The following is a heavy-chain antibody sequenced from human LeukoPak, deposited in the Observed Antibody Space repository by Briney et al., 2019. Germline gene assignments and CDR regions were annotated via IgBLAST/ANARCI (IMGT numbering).Heavy chain of an antibody. CDR2: INWNGGST. CDR3: ARGYGSGEDGDY. CDR1: GFTFDDYG. V-gene: IGHV3-20*04. J-gene: IGHJ4*02. Sequence: PGGSLRLSCAASGFTFDDYGMSWVRQAPGKGLEWVSGINWNGGSTGYADSPKGRFTISRDNAKNSLYLQMNSLRAEDTALYYCARGYGSGEDGDYWGQGTVHTVSS. D-gene: IGHD3-10*01.